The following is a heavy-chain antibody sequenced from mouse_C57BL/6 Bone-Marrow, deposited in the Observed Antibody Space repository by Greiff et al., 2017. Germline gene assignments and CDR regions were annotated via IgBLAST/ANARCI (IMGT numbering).Heavy chain of an antibody. CDR1: GYTFTDYE. D-gene: IGHD2-2*01. CDR3: TRYIYYGYDPAWFAY. V-gene: IGHV1-15*01. CDR2: IDPETGGT. Sequence: VQLQESGAELVRPGASVTLSCKASGYTFTDYEMHWVKQTPVHGLEWIGAIDPETGGTAYNQKFKGKAILTADKSSSTAYMELRSLTSEDSAVYYCTRYIYYGYDPAWFAYWGQGTLVTVSA. J-gene: IGHJ3*01.